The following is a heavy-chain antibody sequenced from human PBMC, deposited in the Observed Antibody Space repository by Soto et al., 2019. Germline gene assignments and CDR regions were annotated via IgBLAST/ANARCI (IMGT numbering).Heavy chain of an antibody. CDR3: ATRPLLPGAP. CDR2: IYSGGST. J-gene: IGHJ3*01. CDR1: GFTFSSND. V-gene: IGHV3-53*01. Sequence: EVQLVESGGGLIQPGGSLRLSCAASGFTFSSNDMNWVRQAPGKGLEWVSLIYSGGSTYYADSLKGRFTISRDNSNNTLYLQMSSLRAEDTAVYYCATRPLLPGAPWCQGTMVTCSS. D-gene: IGHD3-22*01.